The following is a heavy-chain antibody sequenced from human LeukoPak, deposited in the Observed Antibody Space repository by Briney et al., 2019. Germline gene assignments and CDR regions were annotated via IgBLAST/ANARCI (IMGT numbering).Heavy chain of an antibody. V-gene: IGHV3-7*01. CDR3: AKGGHFNFDY. CDR1: GFTFSTYW. D-gene: IGHD5-12*01. J-gene: IGHJ4*02. Sequence: GGSLRLSCAASGFTFSTYWMKWVRQAPGKGLEWVASIKEDGSDKYYVDSVKGRFSISRDNARNSLYLQMNSLRTEDTAVYYCAKGGHFNFDYWGQGTLVTVSS. CDR2: IKEDGSDK.